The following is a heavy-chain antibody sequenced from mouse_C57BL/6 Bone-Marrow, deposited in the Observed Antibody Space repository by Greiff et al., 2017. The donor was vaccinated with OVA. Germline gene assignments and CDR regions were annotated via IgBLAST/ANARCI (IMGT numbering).Heavy chain of an antibody. D-gene: IGHD2-3*01. CDR1: GYTFTSYW. J-gene: IGHJ1*03. V-gene: IGHV1-50*01. Sequence: QVQLQQPGAELVKPGASVKLSCKASGYTFTSYWMQWVKQRHGQGLEWIGEIDPSDSYTNYNQKFKGKATLTVDTSSSTAYMQLSSLTSEDSAVYYCEADGYYSYWYFDVWGTGTTVTVSS. CDR2: IDPSDSYT. CDR3: EADGYYSYWYFDV.